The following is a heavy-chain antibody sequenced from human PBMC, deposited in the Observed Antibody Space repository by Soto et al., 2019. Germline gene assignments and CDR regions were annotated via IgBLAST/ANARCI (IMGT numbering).Heavy chain of an antibody. CDR2: ISGSATNT. V-gene: IGHV3-23*01. CDR1: GFPFTRYA. J-gene: IGHJ6*02. D-gene: IGHD6-13*01. CDR3: ARDHGYFFAMDV. Sequence: QPGGSLRLSCTASGFPFTRYAMTWVRQAPGKGLEWVSTISGSATNTYFADAVKGRFTISRDTSKNTVSLQMNSLRAGDTAIYYCARDHGYFFAMDVWGQGTTVTVSS.